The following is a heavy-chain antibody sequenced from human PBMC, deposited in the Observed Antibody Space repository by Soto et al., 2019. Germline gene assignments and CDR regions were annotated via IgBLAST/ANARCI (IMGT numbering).Heavy chain of an antibody. J-gene: IGHJ4*02. CDR3: ARPRGSYYYFDY. V-gene: IGHV3-33*01. Sequence: QVQLVESGGGVIQPGRSLRLSCAASGFTFSSYGMHWGRQAPGKGLEWVAVIWYDGSNKYYADSVKGRFTISRDNSKYTLYLQMNSLIAEDTVVYYCARPRGSYYYFDYWGQGTLVTVSS. D-gene: IGHD1-26*01. CDR2: IWYDGSNK. CDR1: GFTFSSYG.